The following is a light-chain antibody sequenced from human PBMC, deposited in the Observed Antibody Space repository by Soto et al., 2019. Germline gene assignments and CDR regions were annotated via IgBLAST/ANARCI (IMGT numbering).Light chain of an antibody. CDR2: DVN. V-gene: IGLV2-14*03. Sequence: QSALTQPASVSGSPGQSITISCTGTSSDVGGYNYVSWYQHHPGKAPKLMIYDVNTRPSGVSNRFSGSKSGNTASLTISGLQAEDEDHYVCSSYTSSITMIFGGGTKLTVL. CDR3: SSYTSSITMI. CDR1: SSDVGGYNY. J-gene: IGLJ2*01.